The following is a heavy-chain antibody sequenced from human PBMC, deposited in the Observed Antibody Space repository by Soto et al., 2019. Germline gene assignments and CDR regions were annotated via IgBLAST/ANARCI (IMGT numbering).Heavy chain of an antibody. V-gene: IGHV5-51*01. CDR3: AILRRIPGYYYYGMDV. CDR2: IYPGDSDT. J-gene: IGHJ6*02. D-gene: IGHD3-10*01. CDR1: GYSFTSYW. Sequence: GESLKISCNGSGYSFTSYWIGWVRQMPGKGLEWMGIIYPGDSDTRYSPSFQGQVTISADKSISTAYLQWSSLKASDTAMYYFAILRRIPGYYYYGMDVWGQGTRVTVSS.